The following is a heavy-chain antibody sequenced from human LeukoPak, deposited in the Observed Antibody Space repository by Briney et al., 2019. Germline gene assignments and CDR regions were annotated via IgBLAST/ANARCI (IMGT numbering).Heavy chain of an antibody. CDR3: ARGGNYWPQWWFDP. J-gene: IGHJ5*02. D-gene: IGHD1-26*01. CDR1: GGSISSYY. Sequence: SETLSLTCTVSGGSISSYYWSWIRQPPGKGLEWIGYIYYSGSTIYNPSLKSRVTISVDTSKNQFSLRLSSVTAADTAVYYCARGGNYWPQWWFDPWGRGTLVSVSS. V-gene: IGHV4-59*01. CDR2: IYYSGST.